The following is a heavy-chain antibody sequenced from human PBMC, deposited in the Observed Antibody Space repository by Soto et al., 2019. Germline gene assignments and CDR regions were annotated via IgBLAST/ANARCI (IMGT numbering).Heavy chain of an antibody. Sequence: EVQLVESGGGLVQPGGSLRLSCVASSFTFSRYSMNWVRQAPGKGLEWVSYISSSSSSKYHADSVKGRFTISRDNAKNSLYLQMNSLRAEDTAVYYCALSYYGSGTSFDYWGQGTLVTVSS. J-gene: IGHJ4*02. V-gene: IGHV3-48*01. CDR3: ALSYYGSGTSFDY. D-gene: IGHD3-10*01. CDR1: SFTFSRYS. CDR2: ISSSSSSK.